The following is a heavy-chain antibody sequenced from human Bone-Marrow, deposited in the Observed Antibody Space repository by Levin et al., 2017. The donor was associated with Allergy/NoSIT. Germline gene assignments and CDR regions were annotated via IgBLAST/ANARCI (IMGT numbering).Heavy chain of an antibody. CDR2: IYWDDDT. Sequence: ASGPTLVKPTQTLTLTCTFSGFSLSTTGVGVGWIRQPPGKALEWLALIYWDDDTRYSPSLKSRLTIAKDTSKNQVVLTMTYMDPVDTATYYCAHFDYYDSSAYHRHFDYWGQGTLVTVSS. J-gene: IGHJ4*02. CDR3: AHFDYYDSSAYHRHFDY. V-gene: IGHV2-5*02. D-gene: IGHD3-22*01. CDR1: GFSLSTTGVG.